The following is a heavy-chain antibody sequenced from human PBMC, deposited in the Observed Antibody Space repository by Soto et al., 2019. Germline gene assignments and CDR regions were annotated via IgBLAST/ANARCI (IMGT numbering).Heavy chain of an antibody. D-gene: IGHD4-17*01. CDR2: ISYDGSNK. Sequence: QVQLVESGGGVVQPGRSLRLSCAASGFTFSSYGMHWVRQAPGKGLEWVAVISYDGSNKYYADSVKGRFTIYRDNSKNTLYLQMNSLRAEDTAVYYCAKDQWDDYGDPLYYYGGMDVWGQGTTVTVSS. CDR3: AKDQWDDYGDPLYYYGGMDV. J-gene: IGHJ6*02. CDR1: GFTFSSYG. V-gene: IGHV3-30*18.